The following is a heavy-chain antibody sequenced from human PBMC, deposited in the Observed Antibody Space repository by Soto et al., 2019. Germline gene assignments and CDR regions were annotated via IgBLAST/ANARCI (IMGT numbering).Heavy chain of an antibody. CDR3: ARHRVRAFDI. J-gene: IGHJ3*02. CDR1: GFTVSSNY. CDR2: IYSGGNT. D-gene: IGHD1-1*01. V-gene: IGHV3-53*01. Sequence: GGSLRLSCAASGFTVSSNYMSWVRQAPGKGLEWVSVIYSGGNTYYADSVKGRFTISRDNSKNTLYLQMNSLRAEDTAMYYCARHRVRAFDIWGQGTMVTVSS.